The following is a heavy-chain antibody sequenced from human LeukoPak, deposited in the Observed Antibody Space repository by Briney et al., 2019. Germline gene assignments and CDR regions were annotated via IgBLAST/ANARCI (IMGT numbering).Heavy chain of an antibody. Sequence: GGSLRLSCAASGFTFSSYWMSWVRQAPGKGLEWVANIKQDGSEKYYVDSVKGRFTISRDNAKNSLYLQMNSLRAEDTAVYYCTKAPYDSSGYMGDWGQGTLVTVSS. J-gene: IGHJ4*02. V-gene: IGHV3-7*03. CDR2: IKQDGSEK. CDR1: GFTFSSYW. CDR3: TKAPYDSSGYMGD. D-gene: IGHD3-22*01.